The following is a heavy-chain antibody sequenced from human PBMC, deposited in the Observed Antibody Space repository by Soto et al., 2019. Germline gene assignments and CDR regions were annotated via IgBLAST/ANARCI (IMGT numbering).Heavy chain of an antibody. V-gene: IGHV1-2*04. D-gene: IGHD1-20*01. CDR3: ARGITGTQPYYYYYMDV. J-gene: IGHJ6*03. CDR1: GYTFTGYY. Sequence: ASVKVSCKASGYTFTGYYMHWVRQAPGQGLEWMGWINPNSGGTNYAQKFQGWVTMTRDTSVSTAYMELSRLRSDDTAVYYCARGITGTQPYYYYYMDVWGKGTTVTVSS. CDR2: INPNSGGT.